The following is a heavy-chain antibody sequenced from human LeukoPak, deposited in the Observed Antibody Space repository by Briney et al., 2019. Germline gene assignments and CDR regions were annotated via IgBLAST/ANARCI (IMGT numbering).Heavy chain of an antibody. CDR2: INAGNGNT. J-gene: IGHJ4*02. CDR1: GYTFTSYA. Sequence: ASVKVSCKASGYTFTSYAMNWVRQAPGQRLEWMGWINAGNGNTKYSQKFQGRVTITRDTSASTAYMELSSLRSEDTAVYYCAMVRGVIITYESFDYWGQGTLVTVSS. D-gene: IGHD3-10*01. V-gene: IGHV1-3*01. CDR3: AMVRGVIITYESFDY.